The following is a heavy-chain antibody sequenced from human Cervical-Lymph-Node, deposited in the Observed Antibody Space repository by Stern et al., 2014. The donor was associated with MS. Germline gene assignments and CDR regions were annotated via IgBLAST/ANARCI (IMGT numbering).Heavy chain of an antibody. D-gene: IGHD2-8*02. CDR3: VRGGSAGRVFDY. J-gene: IGHJ4*02. CDR1: GFTFSDHY. Sequence: VQLGESGGGLVQPGGSLRLSCAASGFTFSDHYMDWVRQAPGKGLEWVGRIRNKGNSYTTEYAASVKGRFTISRDDSKNSLYLQMNSLKTEDTAVYYCVRGGSAGRVFDYWGQGTLVTVSS. V-gene: IGHV3-72*01. CDR2: IRNKGNSYTT.